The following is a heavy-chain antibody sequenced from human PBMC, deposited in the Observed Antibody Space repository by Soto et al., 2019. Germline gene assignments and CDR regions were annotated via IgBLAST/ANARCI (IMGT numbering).Heavy chain of an antibody. J-gene: IGHJ1*01. CDR1: GFTFSSYG. D-gene: IGHD3-10*01. CDR3: AKDRRDYYGSGGADYFQH. Sequence: QVQLVESGGGMVQPGRSLRLSCAASGFTFSSYGMHWVRQAPGKGLEWVAVIWFDGTNKYYADSVKGRFSISRDNSKNTLFLQMNSLRAEDTAVYYCAKDRRDYYGSGGADYFQHWGQGTLATVSS. CDR2: IWFDGTNK. V-gene: IGHV3-33*06.